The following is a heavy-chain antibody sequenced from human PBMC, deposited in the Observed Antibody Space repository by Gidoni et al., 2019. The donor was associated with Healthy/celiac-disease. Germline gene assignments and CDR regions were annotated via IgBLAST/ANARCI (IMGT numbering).Heavy chain of an antibody. CDR3: ARDLQREYSSSWPNAFDI. Sequence: EVQLVESGGGLVKHGGSLRLSCAASGFTFSSYSMNLVRQAPGKELEWVSSISSCSSYIYYADSVKGRFTISRDNAKNSLYLQMNSLRAEDTAVYYCARDLQREYSSSWPNAFDIWGQGTMVTVSS. CDR1: GFTFSSYS. CDR2: ISSCSSYI. D-gene: IGHD6-13*01. J-gene: IGHJ3*02. V-gene: IGHV3-21*01.